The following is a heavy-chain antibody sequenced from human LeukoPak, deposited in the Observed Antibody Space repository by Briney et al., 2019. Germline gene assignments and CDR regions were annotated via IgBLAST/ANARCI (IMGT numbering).Heavy chain of an antibody. CDR1: GGTFSSYA. Sequence: ASVKVSCKASGGTFSSYAISWVRQAPGQGLEWMGGIIPIFGTANYAQKFQGRVTITADESTSTAYMELSSLRSEDTAVYYCANLPWFASSSWYDYWGQGTLVTVSS. CDR2: IIPIFGTA. CDR3: ANLPWFASSSWYDY. V-gene: IGHV1-69*13. J-gene: IGHJ4*02. D-gene: IGHD6-13*01.